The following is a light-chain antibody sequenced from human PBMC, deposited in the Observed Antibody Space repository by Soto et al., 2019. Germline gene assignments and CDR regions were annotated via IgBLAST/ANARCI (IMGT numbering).Light chain of an antibody. J-gene: IGLJ1*01. V-gene: IGLV2-14*01. Sequence: QSALTQPASVSGSPGQSITISCTGTSSDVGGYNYVSWYQQHPGKAPKLMIYDVTTRPSGVSNRFSGSKSGNAASLTISGLQPEDEADYYCSSYTSSSTRVFGTVTKVTVL. CDR3: SSYTSSSTRV. CDR2: DVT. CDR1: SSDVGGYNY.